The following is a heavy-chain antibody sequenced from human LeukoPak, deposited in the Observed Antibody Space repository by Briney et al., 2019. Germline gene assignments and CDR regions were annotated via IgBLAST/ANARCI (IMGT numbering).Heavy chain of an antibody. CDR1: GFTFSSYG. V-gene: IGHV3-33*01. D-gene: IGHD2-2*02. J-gene: IGHJ4*02. Sequence: PGGSLRLSCAASGFTFSSYGMHWVRQAPGKGLEWVAVIWYDGSNKYYADSVKGRFTISRDNSKNTLYLQMNSLGAEDTAVYYCARDQHQLLYLGYWGQGTLVTVSS. CDR3: ARDQHQLLYLGY. CDR2: IWYDGSNK.